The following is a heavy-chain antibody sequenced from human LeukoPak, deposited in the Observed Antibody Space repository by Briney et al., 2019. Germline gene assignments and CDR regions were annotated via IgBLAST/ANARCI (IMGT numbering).Heavy chain of an antibody. CDR2: INPNSGGT. D-gene: IGHD6-19*01. CDR1: GYTFTGYY. CDR3: ARGTAVAGSGLVYYFDN. J-gene: IGHJ4*02. Sequence: GASVKVSCKASGYTFTGYYMHWVRQAPGQGLEWMGWINPNSGGTNYAQKFQGWVTMTRDTSITTAYMELSRLRSDDTAVYYCARGTAVAGSGLVYYFDNWGQGTLVTVSS. V-gene: IGHV1-2*04.